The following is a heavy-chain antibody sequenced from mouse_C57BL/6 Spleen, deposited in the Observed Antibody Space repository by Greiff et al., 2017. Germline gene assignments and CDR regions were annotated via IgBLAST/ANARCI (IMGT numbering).Heavy chain of an antibody. V-gene: IGHV5-6*01. Sequence: EVKLVESGGDLVKPGGSLTLSCAASGFTFSSYGMSWVRQTPDKRLEWVATISSGGSYTYSPDSVNVRFTISRDNAKNTLYLQMSSLKSEDTAMYNCARQGDYAVAMDYWGQGTSVTVSS. J-gene: IGHJ4*01. CDR3: ARQGDYAVAMDY. D-gene: IGHD2-4*01. CDR1: GFTFSSYG. CDR2: ISSGGSYT.